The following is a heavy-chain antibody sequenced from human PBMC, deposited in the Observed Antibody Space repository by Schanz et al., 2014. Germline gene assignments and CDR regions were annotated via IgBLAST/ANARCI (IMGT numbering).Heavy chain of an antibody. Sequence: EVQLVESGGVVVQPGGSLRLSCAGSGFTFDDYTMHWVRQPPGKGLEWVSLVTWDGGYTYYADSVKGRFTISRDNSKNSLYLQMSSLKTEDTAVYYCVRLDVHDYWGQGTLVTVSA. D-gene: IGHD3-16*01. CDR1: GFTFDDYT. CDR3: VRLDVHDY. V-gene: IGHV3-43*01. CDR2: VTWDGGYT. J-gene: IGHJ4*02.